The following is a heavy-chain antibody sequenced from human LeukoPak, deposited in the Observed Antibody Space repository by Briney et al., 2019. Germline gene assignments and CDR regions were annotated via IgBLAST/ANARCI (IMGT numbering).Heavy chain of an antibody. Sequence: ASVKVSCKVSGKPLSEVAVHWVRQSPTQGLEWMGGFDREDGETVYTQKFQGRITMTEDKSTDPAYMELSGLRSEDSAVYFCSAFARGFNRGIPVAGYFNFWGQGTLVTVSS. V-gene: IGHV1-24*01. D-gene: IGHD6-19*01. CDR1: GKPLSEVA. J-gene: IGHJ4*02. CDR2: FDREDGET. CDR3: SAFARGFNRGIPVAGYFNF.